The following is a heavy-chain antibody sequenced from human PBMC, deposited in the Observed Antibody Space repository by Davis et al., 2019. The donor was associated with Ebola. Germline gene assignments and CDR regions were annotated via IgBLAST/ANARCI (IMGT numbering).Heavy chain of an antibody. J-gene: IGHJ4*02. D-gene: IGHD3-16*02. Sequence: GGSLRLSCAASGFTFSGSAMHWVRQASGKGLEWVGRIRSKANSYATAYAASVKGRFTISRDDSKNTAYLQMNSLKTEDTAVYYCTTGFTYYDYVWGSYLSDYWGQGTLVTVSS. CDR3: TTGFTYYDYVWGSYLSDY. CDR2: IRSKANSYAT. V-gene: IGHV3-73*01. CDR1: GFTFSGSA.